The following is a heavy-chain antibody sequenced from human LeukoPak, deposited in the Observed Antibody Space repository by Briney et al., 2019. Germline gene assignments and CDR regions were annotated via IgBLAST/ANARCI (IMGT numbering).Heavy chain of an antibody. J-gene: IGHJ4*02. Sequence: PGGSLRLSCAASGFTFSDHYMDWVRQAPGKGLEWVGRTRNKANSYTTEYAASVKGRFTISRDDSKNSLYLQMNSLKTEDTAVYYCARVPYYYDSSGYLPDYWSQGTLVTVSS. CDR3: ARVPYYYDSSGYLPDY. D-gene: IGHD3-22*01. CDR2: TRNKANSYTT. V-gene: IGHV3-72*01. CDR1: GFTFSDHY.